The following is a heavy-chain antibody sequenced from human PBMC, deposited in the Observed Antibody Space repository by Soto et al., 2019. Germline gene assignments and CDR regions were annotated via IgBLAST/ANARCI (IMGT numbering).Heavy chain of an antibody. D-gene: IGHD3-10*01. CDR3: ARGGVVRGNWYDP. CDR2: ISAHDSKT. Sequence: QVQLMQSGAEVKKPGASVKVSCKASKYTFTRSGINWVRQAPGQGLEWMGWISAHDSKTNYAQNLQGRVTLTTDTSTSTAYMELRSLRSDDTAVYYCARGGVVRGNWYDPWGQGTLVTVSS. J-gene: IGHJ5*02. CDR1: KYTFTRSG. V-gene: IGHV1-18*04.